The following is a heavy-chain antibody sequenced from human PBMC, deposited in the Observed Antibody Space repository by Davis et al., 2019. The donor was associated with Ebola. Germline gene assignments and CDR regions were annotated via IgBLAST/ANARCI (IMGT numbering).Heavy chain of an antibody. J-gene: IGHJ4*02. CDR2: IYDQSS. CDR1: GFAVSSNH. Sequence: PGGSLRLSCAVSGFAVSSNHMSWVRQAPGKGLEWVSVIYDQSSAYADAVRGRFTISRDKSNNTLYLQMNSLRVDDTAVYYCATTQWLREFDNWGQGTLVTVSS. CDR3: ATTQWLREFDN. D-gene: IGHD6-19*01. V-gene: IGHV3-53*05.